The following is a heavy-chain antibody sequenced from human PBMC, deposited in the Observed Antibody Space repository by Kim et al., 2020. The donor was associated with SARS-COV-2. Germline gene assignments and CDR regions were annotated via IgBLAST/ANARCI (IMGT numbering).Heavy chain of an antibody. CDR2: ISGSGDRT. V-gene: IGHV3-23*01. D-gene: IGHD3-10*01. CDR3: AKFLFGGSGIVYHYYVM. CDR1: GFTFSRFA. Sequence: GGSLRLSCAASGFTFSRFAMTWVRQAPGKGLEWVSAISGSGDRTYYADSARGRFTISRDNPKRTLSLQMNSMRAEDTAVYYCAKFLFGGSGIVYHYYVM. J-gene: IGHJ6*01.